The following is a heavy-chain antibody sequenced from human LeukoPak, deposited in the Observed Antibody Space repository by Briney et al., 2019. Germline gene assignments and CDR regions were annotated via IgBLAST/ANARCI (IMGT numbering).Heavy chain of an antibody. D-gene: IGHD6-19*01. Sequence: SETLSLTCAVYGGSFSGCYWSWIRQPPGKGLEWIGEINHSGSTNYNPSLKSRVTISVDTSKNQFSLKLSSVTAADTAVYYCARGEAVAGPTSFFDYWGQGTLVTVSS. CDR3: ARGEAVAGPTSFFDY. J-gene: IGHJ4*02. V-gene: IGHV4-34*01. CDR2: INHSGST. CDR1: GGSFSGCY.